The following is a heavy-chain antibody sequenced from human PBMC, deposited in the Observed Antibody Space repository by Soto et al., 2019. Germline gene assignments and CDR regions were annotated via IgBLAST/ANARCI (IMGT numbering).Heavy chain of an antibody. D-gene: IGHD6-19*01. J-gene: IGHJ4*02. Sequence: EVQLLESGGGLVQPGGSLRLSCAASEFPFSIYTMTWVRQAPGKGLEWVSTILNNGGGTAYADSVKGRFAISRDNSKNTLFLQMNSLRIEDTAMYYCVKGGRLDYFGQGTLVTVSS. CDR3: VKGGRLDY. CDR1: EFPFSIYT. CDR2: ILNNGGGT. V-gene: IGHV3-23*01.